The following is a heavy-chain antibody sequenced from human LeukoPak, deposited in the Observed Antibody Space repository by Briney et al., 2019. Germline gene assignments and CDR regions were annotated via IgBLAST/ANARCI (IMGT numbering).Heavy chain of an antibody. D-gene: IGHD5-24*01. J-gene: IGHJ4*02. CDR3: ARVSDGYNLAHFDY. CDR1: GGTFSSYA. CDR2: IILIFGTA. V-gene: IGHV1-69*13. Sequence: GASVKVSCKASGGTFSSYAISWVRQAPGQGLEWMGGIILIFGTANYAQKFQGRVTITADESTSTAYMELSSLRSEDTAVYYCARVSDGYNLAHFDYWGQGTLVTVSS.